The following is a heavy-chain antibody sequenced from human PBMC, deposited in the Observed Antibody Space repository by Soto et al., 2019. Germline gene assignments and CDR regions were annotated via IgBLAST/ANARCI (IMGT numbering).Heavy chain of an antibody. Sequence: EVQLVESGGGLVQPGRSLRLSCAASGFSFDDYAMHWVRQAPGKGLEWVSGISWNSGSIGYADSVKGRFTISRDNAKNSLYLQTHSLRAEDTALYYCAKDIRDSSGWYDAFDIWGQGTMVTVSS. CDR3: AKDIRDSSGWYDAFDI. CDR2: ISWNSGSI. CDR1: GFSFDDYA. D-gene: IGHD6-19*01. J-gene: IGHJ3*02. V-gene: IGHV3-9*01.